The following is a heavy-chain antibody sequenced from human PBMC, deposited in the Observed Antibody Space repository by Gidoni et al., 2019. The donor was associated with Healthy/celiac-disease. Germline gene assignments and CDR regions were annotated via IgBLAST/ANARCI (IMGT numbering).Heavy chain of an antibody. V-gene: IGHV4-4*07. CDR1: GGSISSYY. J-gene: IGHJ3*02. CDR2: IYTSGST. CDR3: ARDSSLYYYGSGSYKGAFDI. D-gene: IGHD3-10*01. Sequence: QVQLQESGPGLVKPSETLSLTCTVSGGSISSYYWRWIRQPAGKGLEWIGRIYTSGSTNYNPSLKSRVTMSVDTSKNQFSLKLSSVTAADTAVYYCARDSSLYYYGSGSYKGAFDIWGQGTMVTVSS.